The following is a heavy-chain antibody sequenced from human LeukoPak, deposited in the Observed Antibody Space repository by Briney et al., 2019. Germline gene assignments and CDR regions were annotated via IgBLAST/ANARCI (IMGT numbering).Heavy chain of an antibody. V-gene: IGHV1-2*02. CDR2: INPNSGGT. Sequence: GASVRVSCKASGYTFTGYYMHWVRQAPGQGLEWMGWINPNSGGTNYAQKFQGRVTMTRDTSISTAYMELSRLRSDDTAVYYCAREKTEYYYDSSGCYFDYWGQGTLVTVSS. CDR1: GYTFTGYY. CDR3: AREKTEYYYDSSGCYFDY. J-gene: IGHJ4*02. D-gene: IGHD3-22*01.